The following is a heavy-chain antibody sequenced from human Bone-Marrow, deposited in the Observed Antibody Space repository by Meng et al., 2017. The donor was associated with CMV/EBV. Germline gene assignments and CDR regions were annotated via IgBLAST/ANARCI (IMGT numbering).Heavy chain of an antibody. CDR2: IYSGGSST. J-gene: IGHJ6*02. CDR1: GGTFSSYA. V-gene: IGHV3-23*03. CDR3: AKTRIAAAGTYYYYGMDV. Sequence: GGSLRLSCAAYGGTFSSYAMSWVRQAPGKGLEWVSVIYSGGSSTYYADSVKGRFTSSRDNSKNTLYLQMNSLRAEDTAVYYCAKTRIAAAGTYYYYGMDVWGQGTTVTVSS. D-gene: IGHD6-13*01.